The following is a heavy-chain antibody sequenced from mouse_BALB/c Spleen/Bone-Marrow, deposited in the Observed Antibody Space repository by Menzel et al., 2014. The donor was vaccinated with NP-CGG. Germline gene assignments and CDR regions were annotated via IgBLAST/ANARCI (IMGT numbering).Heavy chain of an antibody. J-gene: IGHJ4*01. CDR1: GFNIKDTY. CDR2: IDPANGNT. V-gene: IGHV14-3*02. D-gene: IGHD2-3*01. CDR3: ARWLLPYGLDY. Sequence: VQLQQPGAELVKPGASVKLSCTASGFNIKDTYMHWVKQRPEQGLEWIGRIDPANGNTKYDPKFQGKATITADTSSNTASLHLSSLTSEDTAVYYCARWLLPYGLDYWGERTSVTVSS.